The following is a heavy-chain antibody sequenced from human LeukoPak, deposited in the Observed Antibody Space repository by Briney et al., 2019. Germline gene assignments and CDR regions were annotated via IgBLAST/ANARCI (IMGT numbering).Heavy chain of an antibody. CDR1: GFTFSSYE. Sequence: GGSLRLSCAASGFTFSSYEMNWVRQAPGKGLEWVSYISSSGSTIYYADSVKGRFTISRDNAKNSLYLQMNSLRAEDTAVYYCARADYYDSSGGDYWGQGTLVTVSS. J-gene: IGHJ4*02. D-gene: IGHD3-22*01. CDR2: ISSSGSTI. CDR3: ARADYYDSSGGDY. V-gene: IGHV3-48*03.